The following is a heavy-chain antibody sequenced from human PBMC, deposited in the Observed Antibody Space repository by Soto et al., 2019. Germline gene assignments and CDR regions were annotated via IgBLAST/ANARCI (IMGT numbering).Heavy chain of an antibody. V-gene: IGHV1-69*12. J-gene: IGHJ5*02. CDR1: GGTFSSYA. Sequence: VQLVQSGAEVKKPGSSVKVSCKASGGTFSSYAISWVRQAPGQGLEWMGGIIPIFGTANYAQKFQGRVTITADESTSTAYMELSSLRSEDTAVYYCARGRGGYCISTSCYRWFDPWGQGTLVTVSS. CDR3: ARGRGGYCISTSCYRWFDP. D-gene: IGHD2-2*01. CDR2: IIPIFGTA.